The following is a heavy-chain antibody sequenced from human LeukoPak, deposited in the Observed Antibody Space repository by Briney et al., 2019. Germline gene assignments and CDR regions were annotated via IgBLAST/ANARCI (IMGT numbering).Heavy chain of an antibody. V-gene: IGHV3-30*18. D-gene: IGHD6-13*01. CDR1: GFTFSSYG. CDR2: ISYDGSNK. J-gene: IGHJ4*02. CDR3: ANLELVSYYFDY. Sequence: GGSLRLSCAASGFTFSSYGMHWVRQAPGKGLEWVAVISYDGSNKYYADSVKGRFTISRDNSKNTLYLQMNSLRAEDTAVYYCANLELVSYYFDYWGQGTLVTVSS.